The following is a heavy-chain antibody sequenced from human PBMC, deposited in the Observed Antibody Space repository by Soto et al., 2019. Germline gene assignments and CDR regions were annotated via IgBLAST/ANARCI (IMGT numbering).Heavy chain of an antibody. J-gene: IGHJ4*02. CDR3: ARTPTYYDILTGYFGY. D-gene: IGHD3-9*01. CDR1: GGSISSSSYY. Sequence: PSETLSLTCTVSGGSISSSSYYWGWIRQPPGKGLEWIGSIYYSGSTYYNPSLKSRVTISVDTSKNQFSLKLSSVTAADTAVYYCARTPTYYDILTGYFGYWGQGTLVTVSS. CDR2: IYYSGST. V-gene: IGHV4-39*01.